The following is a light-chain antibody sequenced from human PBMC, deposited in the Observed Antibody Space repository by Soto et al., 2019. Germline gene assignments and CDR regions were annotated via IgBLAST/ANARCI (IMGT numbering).Light chain of an antibody. V-gene: IGLV1-40*01. CDR3: QSYDSSLSAVV. CDR1: SSNIGAGYD. J-gene: IGLJ2*01. Sequence: QSVLTLPPSVSGAPGQRVTISCTGSSSNIGAGYDVHWYQQLPGTAPKLLIYGNSNRPSGVPDRFSGSKSGTSASLAITGLQAEDEADYYCQSYDSSLSAVVFGGGTKVTVL. CDR2: GNS.